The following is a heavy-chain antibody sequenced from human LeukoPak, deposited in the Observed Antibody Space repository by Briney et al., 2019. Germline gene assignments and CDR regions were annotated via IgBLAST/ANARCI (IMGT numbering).Heavy chain of an antibody. CDR1: GFTFSSYA. Sequence: GSLRLSCAASGFTFSSYAMRWVRQAPGKGLEWVSGISGNGGSTYYGDSVKGRFTISRDNSKNTLYLQMNSLRAEDTAVYYCAKDLQIVVVVAAFHYWGQGTLVTVSS. D-gene: IGHD2-15*01. J-gene: IGHJ4*02. CDR2: ISGNGGST. V-gene: IGHV3-23*01. CDR3: AKDLQIVVVVAAFHY.